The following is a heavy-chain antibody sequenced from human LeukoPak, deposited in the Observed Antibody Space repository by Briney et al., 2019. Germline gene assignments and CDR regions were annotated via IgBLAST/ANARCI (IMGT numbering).Heavy chain of an antibody. V-gene: IGHV3-33*01. CDR1: GFTFSSYG. Sequence: PGRSLRLSCAASGFTFSSYGMHWVRQAPGKGLEWVAVIWYDGSNKYYADSVKGRFTISRDNSKNTLYLQMNSLRAEDTAVYYCARDDYYDSSSRQGYFDYWGQGTLVTVSS. J-gene: IGHJ4*02. CDR3: ARDDYYDSSSRQGYFDY. D-gene: IGHD3-22*01. CDR2: IWYDGSNK.